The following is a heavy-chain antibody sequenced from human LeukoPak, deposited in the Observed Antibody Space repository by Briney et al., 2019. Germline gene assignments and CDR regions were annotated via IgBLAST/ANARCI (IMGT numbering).Heavy chain of an antibody. D-gene: IGHD2-15*01. Sequence: GGSLRLSCAASGLAFSAYKMHWVRQAPRKGLVWVSRISPDGYTTDYADFVQGRFTASRDNTKNTWSLEMNSLRAEDTAVYYCVVGGSPGYWGQRTLVTVSS. CDR3: VVGGSPGY. CDR2: ISPDGYTT. V-gene: IGHV3-74*01. CDR1: GLAFSAYK. J-gene: IGHJ4*02.